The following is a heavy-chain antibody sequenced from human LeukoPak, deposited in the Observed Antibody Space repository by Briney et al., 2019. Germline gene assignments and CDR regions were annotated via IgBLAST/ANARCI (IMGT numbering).Heavy chain of an antibody. V-gene: IGHV3-74*01. CDR1: GFTFSDFW. D-gene: IGHD3-10*01. CDR3: ARVSGSRNYYFGAFDI. J-gene: IGHJ3*02. Sequence: GGSLRLSCAGSGFTFSDFWMTWVRQAPGKGLEWVSRIYSDESSTYYADSVKGRFTISRDNAKNTLYLQMNSLRAEDTAMYYCARVSGSRNYYFGAFDIWGQGTMVTVSS. CDR2: IYSDESST.